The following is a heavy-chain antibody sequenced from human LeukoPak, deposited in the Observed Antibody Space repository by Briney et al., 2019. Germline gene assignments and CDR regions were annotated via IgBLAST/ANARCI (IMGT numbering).Heavy chain of an antibody. Sequence: PSETLSLTCTVSGGSISTSTYYWGWIRQPPGKGLEWIGSIYYSATTYYNPSLKSRVTISVAPYKNQFSLKMTSVTAADTAVYYCARAGSQTSNLNWFDPWGQGTLVTVSS. D-gene: IGHD3-10*01. J-gene: IGHJ5*02. V-gene: IGHV4-39*01. CDR3: ARAGSQTSNLNWFDP. CDR2: IYYSATT. CDR1: GGSISTSTYY.